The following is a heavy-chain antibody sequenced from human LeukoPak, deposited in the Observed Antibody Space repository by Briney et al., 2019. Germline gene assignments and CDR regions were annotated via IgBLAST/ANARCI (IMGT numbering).Heavy chain of an antibody. Sequence: GRSLRLSCAASEFTFSSYGMHWVRQAPGKGLEWVAFIRYDGSNKYYADSVKGRFTISRDNSKNTLYLQMNSLRAEDTAVYYCAKSEYRFGDSLDWGQGTLVTVSS. D-gene: IGHD4-17*01. CDR2: IRYDGSNK. V-gene: IGHV3-30*02. CDR3: AKSEYRFGDSLD. J-gene: IGHJ4*02. CDR1: EFTFSSYG.